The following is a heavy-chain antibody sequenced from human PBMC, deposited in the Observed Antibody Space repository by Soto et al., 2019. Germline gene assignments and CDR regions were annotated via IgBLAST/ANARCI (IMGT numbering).Heavy chain of an antibody. J-gene: IGHJ6*02. CDR2: IIPIFGTA. CDR1: GGTFSSYA. D-gene: IGHD2-15*01. Sequence: SVKVSCKASGGTFSSYAISWVRQAPGQRHEWMGGIIPIFGTANYAQKLQGRVTITADESTSTAYMELSSLRSEDTAVYYCARVGYCSGGSCYYYYYGMDVWGQGTTVTV. V-gene: IGHV1-69*13. CDR3: ARVGYCSGGSCYYYYYGMDV.